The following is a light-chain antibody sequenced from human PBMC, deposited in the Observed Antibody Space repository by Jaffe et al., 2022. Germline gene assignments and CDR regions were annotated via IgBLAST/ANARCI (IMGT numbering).Light chain of an antibody. CDR1: SSDVGGYKY. CDR2: EVS. Sequence: QSALTQPASVSGSPGQSITISCTGTSSDVGGYKYVSWYQQHPGKAPKLMIYEVSNRPSGVSNRFSGSKSGNTASLTISGLQAEDEADYYCSSHSTRITPCVLFGGGTKLTVL. V-gene: IGLV2-14*01. J-gene: IGLJ2*01. CDR3: SSHSTRITPCVL.